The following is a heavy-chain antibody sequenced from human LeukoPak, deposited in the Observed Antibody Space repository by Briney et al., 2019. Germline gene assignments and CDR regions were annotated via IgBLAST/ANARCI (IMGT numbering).Heavy chain of an antibody. CDR2: IYPHDSHT. CDR1: GYSFTSYW. Sequence: GESLKISRKSSGYSFTSYWIAWVRQMPGKGLEWVGIIYPHDSHTTYNPSFEGLVTISADKSISTAYLQWSSLRASDSATYYCARLFVAGAGYYYVLDVWGQGAMVTVSS. V-gene: IGHV5-51*01. CDR3: ARLFVAGAGYYYVLDV. D-gene: IGHD6-19*01. J-gene: IGHJ6*02.